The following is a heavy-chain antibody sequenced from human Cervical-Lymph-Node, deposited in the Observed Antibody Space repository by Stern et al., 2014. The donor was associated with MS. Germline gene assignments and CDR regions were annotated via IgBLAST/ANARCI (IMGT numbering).Heavy chain of an antibody. CDR2: IYYRGRP. CDR3: ARSGYYGIDV. J-gene: IGHJ6*02. Sequence: QLQLQESGPGLVRPSETLSLTCTASGDSVSSEDYYWSWIRQSPGKDLEWIGYIYYRGRPNYNPSLKSRLTISIDTSKNQFSLKLISVPAADTAVYYCARSGYYGIDVWGQGTTVIVSS. V-gene: IGHV4-61*08. CDR1: GDSVSSEDYY. D-gene: IGHD1-26*01.